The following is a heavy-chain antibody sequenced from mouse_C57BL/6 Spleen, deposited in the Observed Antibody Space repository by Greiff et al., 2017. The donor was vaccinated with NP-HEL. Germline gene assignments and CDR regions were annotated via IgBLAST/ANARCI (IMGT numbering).Heavy chain of an antibody. J-gene: IGHJ3*01. Sequence: EVNLVESGPVLVKPGASVKMSCKASGYTFTDYYMNWVKQSHGKSLEWIGVINPYNGGTSYNQKFKGKATLTVDKSSSTAYMELNSLTSEDSAVYYCARGYDYDGSAYWGQGTLVTVSA. D-gene: IGHD2-4*01. CDR1: GYTFTDYY. CDR2: INPYNGGT. V-gene: IGHV1-19*01. CDR3: ARGYDYDGSAY.